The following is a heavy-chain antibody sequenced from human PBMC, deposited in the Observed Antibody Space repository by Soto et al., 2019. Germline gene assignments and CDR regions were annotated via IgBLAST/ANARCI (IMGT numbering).Heavy chain of an antibody. Sequence: ETLSHTWTVAGGSISSYYWSWIRKPPGKGLEWIGYIYYSGSTNYNPSLKSRVTISVDTSKNQFSLKLSSVTAADTAVYYCAKMGDPLLSMAYGGKGTVVPVSP. V-gene: IGHV4-59*01. D-gene: IGHD3-16*01. CDR2: IYYSGST. CDR3: AKMGDPLLSMAY. CDR1: GGSISSYY. J-gene: IGHJ4*02.